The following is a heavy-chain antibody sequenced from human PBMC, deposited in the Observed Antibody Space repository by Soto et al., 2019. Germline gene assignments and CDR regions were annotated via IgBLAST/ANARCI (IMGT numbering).Heavy chain of an antibody. D-gene: IGHD1-26*01. CDR2: TYYRSKWYY. V-gene: IGHV6-1*01. J-gene: IGHJ4*01. CDR3: ARGEQYSGRIFDY. Sequence: QTLSLTCAITGDSVSSNSAGWSWVRQSPSRGLEWLGRTYYRSKWYYEYAVSVRGRITINPDTSKNQYSLQLNSVTPEDTAVYFCARGEQYSGRIFDYWGQGTLVTAPQ. CDR1: GDSVSSNSAG.